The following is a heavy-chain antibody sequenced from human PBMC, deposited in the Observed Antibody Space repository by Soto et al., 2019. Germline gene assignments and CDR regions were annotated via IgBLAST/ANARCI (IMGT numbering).Heavy chain of an antibody. J-gene: IGHJ4*02. D-gene: IGHD6-19*01. CDR1: GFTFSSYA. V-gene: IGHV3-23*01. CDR2: ISGSGGST. Sequence: EVQLLESGGGLVQPGGSLRLSCAASGFTFSSYAMSWVRQAPGKGLEWVSAISGSGGSTYYADSVKGRFTISRDNSKNTLYLQMNSLRAEEAAVYYFACGWSSPYFDYWGQGTLVTVSS. CDR3: ACGWSSPYFDY.